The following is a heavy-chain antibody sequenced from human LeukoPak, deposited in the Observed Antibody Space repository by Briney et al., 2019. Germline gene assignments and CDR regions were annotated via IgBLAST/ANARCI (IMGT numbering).Heavy chain of an antibody. Sequence: PSETLSLTCTVSGGSISSYYWSWIRQPPGKGLEWIGYIYPRGSTSHNPSLKSRVTISLDTSKSQFSLNLSSVSAADTAVYYCARETTSSSSSSFDYWGQGMLVTVSS. V-gene: IGHV4-59*01. CDR1: GGSISSYY. CDR3: ARETTSSSSSSFDY. D-gene: IGHD6-13*01. CDR2: IYPRGST. J-gene: IGHJ4*02.